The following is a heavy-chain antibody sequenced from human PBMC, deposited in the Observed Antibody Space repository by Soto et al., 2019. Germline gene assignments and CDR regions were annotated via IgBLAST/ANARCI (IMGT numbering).Heavy chain of an antibody. CDR3: ARSSAAGDYYYYGXDV. CDR1: GGSFSGYY. J-gene: IGHJ6*02. D-gene: IGHD6-13*01. CDR2: INHSGST. Sequence: SETLSLTCAVYGGSFSGYYWSWIRQPPGKGLEWIGEINHSGSTNYNPSLKSRVTISVDTSKNQFSLKLSSVTAADTAVYYCARSSAAGDYYYYGXDVWGQGTTVTV. V-gene: IGHV4-34*01.